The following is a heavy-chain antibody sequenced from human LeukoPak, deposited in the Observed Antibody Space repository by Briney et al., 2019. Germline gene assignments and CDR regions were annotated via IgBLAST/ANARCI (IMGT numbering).Heavy chain of an antibody. CDR3: ARLNWNPTDYYYYMDV. D-gene: IGHD1-1*01. J-gene: IGHJ6*03. CDR2: IYTSGST. CDR1: GGSISSGSYY. V-gene: IGHV4-61*02. Sequence: SSETLSLTCTVSGGSISSGSYYWSWIRQPAGKGLEWIGRIYTSGSTNYNPSLKSRVTISVDTSKNQFSLKLSSMTAADTAVYYCARLNWNPTDYYYYMDVWGKGTTVTVSS.